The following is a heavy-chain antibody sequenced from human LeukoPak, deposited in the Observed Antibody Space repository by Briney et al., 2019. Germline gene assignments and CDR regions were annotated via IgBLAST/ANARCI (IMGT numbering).Heavy chain of an antibody. V-gene: IGHV3-7*01. Sequence: GGSLRLSCAASGFTFSSYWMSWVRQAPGKGLEWVANIKQDGSEKYYVDSVKGRFTISRDNAKNSLYLQMNSLRAEDTAVYYCARDSQDDFWSRYYTGFDAFDIWGQGTMVPVSS. D-gene: IGHD3-3*01. CDR1: GFTFSSYW. CDR2: IKQDGSEK. J-gene: IGHJ3*02. CDR3: ARDSQDDFWSRYYTGFDAFDI.